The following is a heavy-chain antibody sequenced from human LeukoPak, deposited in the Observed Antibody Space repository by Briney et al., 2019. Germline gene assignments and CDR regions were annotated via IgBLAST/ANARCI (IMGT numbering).Heavy chain of an antibody. D-gene: IGHD4-17*01. Sequence: TGGSLRLSCAASGFTFSSYSMNWVRQAPGKGLEWVSYISSSSSTIYYADSVKGRFTLSRDNAKNSLYLQMNSLRAEDTAVYYCARVAYGNWFDPWGQGTLVTVSS. J-gene: IGHJ5*02. CDR2: ISSSSSTI. CDR1: GFTFSSYS. V-gene: IGHV3-48*01. CDR3: ARVAYGNWFDP.